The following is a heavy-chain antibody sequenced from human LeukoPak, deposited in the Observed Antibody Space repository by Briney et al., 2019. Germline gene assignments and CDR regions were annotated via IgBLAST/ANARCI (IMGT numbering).Heavy chain of an antibody. Sequence: PGGSLRLSCAASGFTFSRYAMSWVRQGPGKGLEWVSLISEGGDNTYYADSVKGRFTISRGNSKNTLYLQMNSLRAEDTAVYYCAKFVNYGNYYYYYYIDVWGKGTTVTVSS. CDR3: AKFVNYGNYYYYYYIDV. D-gene: IGHD3-10*01. J-gene: IGHJ6*03. CDR1: GFTFSRYA. V-gene: IGHV3-23*01. CDR2: ISEGGDNT.